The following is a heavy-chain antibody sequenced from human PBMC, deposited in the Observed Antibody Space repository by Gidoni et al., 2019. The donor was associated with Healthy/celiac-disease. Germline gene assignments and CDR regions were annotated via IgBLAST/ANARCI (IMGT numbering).Heavy chain of an antibody. V-gene: IGHV4-39*01. Sequence: QLQLQESGPGLVTPSETLSLTCTVSGGSISSSSYYWGWIRQPPGKGLEWIGSIYYSGSTYYNPSLKSRVTISVDTSKNQFSLKLSSVTAADTAVYYCARALGYSSSTTWFDPWGQGTLVTVSS. CDR1: GGSISSSSYY. D-gene: IGHD6-13*01. CDR2: IYYSGST. CDR3: ARALGYSSSTTWFDP. J-gene: IGHJ5*02.